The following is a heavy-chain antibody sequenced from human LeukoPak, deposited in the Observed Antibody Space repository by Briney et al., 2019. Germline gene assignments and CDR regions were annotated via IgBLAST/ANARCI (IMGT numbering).Heavy chain of an antibody. V-gene: IGHV3-30-3*01. CDR3: ARVYGDYYFDY. CDR2: ISHDGSNK. D-gene: IGHD4-17*01. CDR1: GFTFSSYA. Sequence: PGGSLRLSCAASGFTFSSYAMSWVRQAPGKGLEWVAVISHDGSNKYYADSVKGRFTISRDNSKNTLYLQMNSLRAEDTAVYYCARVYGDYYFDYWGQGTLVTVSS. J-gene: IGHJ4*02.